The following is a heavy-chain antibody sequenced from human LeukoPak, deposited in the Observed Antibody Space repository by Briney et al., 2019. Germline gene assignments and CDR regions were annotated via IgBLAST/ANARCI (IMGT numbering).Heavy chain of an antibody. Sequence: GGSLRLSCAASGFTFSSYSMNWVRQAPGKGLEWVAFIRYDGSNKYYADSVKGRFTISRDNSKNTLYLQMNSLRAEDTAVYYCARSFLAYCGGDCYSIGYWGQGTLVTVSS. V-gene: IGHV3-30*02. J-gene: IGHJ4*02. CDR1: GFTFSSYS. D-gene: IGHD2-21*02. CDR2: IRYDGSNK. CDR3: ARSFLAYCGGDCYSIGY.